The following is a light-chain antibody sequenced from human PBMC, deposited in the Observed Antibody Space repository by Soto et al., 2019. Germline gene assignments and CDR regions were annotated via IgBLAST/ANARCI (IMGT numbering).Light chain of an antibody. CDR1: QAISSY. Sequence: DIQLTQSPSFLSASVGDRVTITCRASQAISSYLAWFQQRPGKAPKVLIYAASTLQSGVSSRFSGSASGTEFTLTISILQPEDFATYFCQQLNSYPWTFGQGTKVEIK. CDR3: QQLNSYPWT. V-gene: IGKV1-9*01. J-gene: IGKJ1*01. CDR2: AAS.